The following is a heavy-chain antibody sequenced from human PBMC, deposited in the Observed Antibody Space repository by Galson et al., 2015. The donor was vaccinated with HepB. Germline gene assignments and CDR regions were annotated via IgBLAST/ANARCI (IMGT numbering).Heavy chain of an antibody. D-gene: IGHD3-10*01. CDR2: ISSTGTNM. Sequence: SLRLSCAASGFTFSSYTMNWVRQAPGKGLESVSYISSTGTNMYYADSAKGRFTISRDNAQNSLYLQMNSLRDEDTAVYYCARVYFGSGSSSAYWYFDLGGRGALVTVSS. J-gene: IGHJ2*01. CDR3: ARVYFGSGSSSAYWYFDL. CDR1: GFTFSSYT. V-gene: IGHV3-48*02.